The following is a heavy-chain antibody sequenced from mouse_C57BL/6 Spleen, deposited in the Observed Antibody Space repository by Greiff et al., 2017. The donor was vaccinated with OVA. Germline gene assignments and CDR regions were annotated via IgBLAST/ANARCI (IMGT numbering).Heavy chain of an antibody. V-gene: IGHV1-82*01. CDR2: IYPGDGDT. CDR3: ASSSYWYCDV. Sequence: QVQLQQSGPELVKPGASVKISCKASGYAFSSSWMNWVKQRPGKGLEWIGRIYPGDGDTNYNGKFKGKATLTADKSSSTAYMQLSSLTSEDAAVDFCASSSYWYCDVWGTGTTVTVSS. CDR1: GYAFSSSW. J-gene: IGHJ1*03. D-gene: IGHD1-1*01.